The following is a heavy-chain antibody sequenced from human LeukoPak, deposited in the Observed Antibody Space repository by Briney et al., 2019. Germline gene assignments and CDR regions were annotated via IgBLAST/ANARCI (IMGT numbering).Heavy chain of an antibody. V-gene: IGHV3-53*01. J-gene: IGHJ5*02. CDR1: GFTVSSNY. D-gene: IGHD4-17*01. CDR3: ARVLMTHYGDYVPWWFDP. CDR2: IYSGGST. Sequence: AGGSLRLSCAASGFTVSSNYMSWVRQAPGKGLEWVSVIYSGGSTYYADSVKGRFTISRDNSKNMLYLQMNSLRAEDTAVYYCARVLMTHYGDYVPWWFDPWGQGTLVTVSS.